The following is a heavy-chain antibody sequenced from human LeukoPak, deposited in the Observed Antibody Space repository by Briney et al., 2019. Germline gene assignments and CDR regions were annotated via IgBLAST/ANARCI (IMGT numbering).Heavy chain of an antibody. CDR1: GYTFTSYG. CDR2: ISAYNGNT. Sequence: ASVKVSCKASGYTFTSYGISWVRQAPGQGLEWMGWISAYNGNTNYAQKLQGRVTMTTDTSTSTAYMELRSLRSDDTAVYYCARYYDSSGYYPPYFDYWGQGTLVTVSS. D-gene: IGHD3-22*01. V-gene: IGHV1-18*01. J-gene: IGHJ4*02. CDR3: ARYYDSSGYYPPYFDY.